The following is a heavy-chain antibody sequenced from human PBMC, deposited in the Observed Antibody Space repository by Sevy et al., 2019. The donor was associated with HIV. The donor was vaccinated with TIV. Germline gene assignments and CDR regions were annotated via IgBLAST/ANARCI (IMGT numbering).Heavy chain of an antibody. V-gene: IGHV4-30-4*01. J-gene: IGHJ4*02. CDR2: IYYSGST. CDR3: ARLSGGSYHFDY. Sequence: SETLSLTCTVFGGSISSGDYYWSWIRQPPGKGLEWIGYIYYSGSTYYNPSLKSRVTISVDTSKNQFSLKLSSVTAADTAVYYCARLSGGSYHFDYWGQGTLVTVSS. CDR1: GGSISSGDYY. D-gene: IGHD1-26*01.